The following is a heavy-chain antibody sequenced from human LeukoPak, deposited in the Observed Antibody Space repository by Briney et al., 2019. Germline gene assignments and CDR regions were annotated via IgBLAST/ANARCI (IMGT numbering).Heavy chain of an antibody. J-gene: IGHJ3*02. V-gene: IGHV5-51*01. CDR2: IYPGDSDT. CDR3: ARHASDIVVVPAAIGDAFDI. CDR1: GYSFTSYW. Sequence: GESLKISCKGSGYSFTSYWIGWVRPMPGKGLEWMGIIYPGDSDTRYSPSFQGQVTISADKSISTAYLQWSSLKASDTAMYYCARHASDIVVVPAAIGDAFDIWGQGTMVTVSS. D-gene: IGHD2-2*01.